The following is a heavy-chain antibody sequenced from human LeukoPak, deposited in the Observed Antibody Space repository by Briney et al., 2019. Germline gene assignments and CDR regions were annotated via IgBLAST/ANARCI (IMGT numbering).Heavy chain of an antibody. CDR1: GFTVSSNY. Sequence: GGSLRLSCAASGFTVSSNYMSWVRQAPGKGLEWVSIIYSGGDTYYTDSVKGRFTLSRDNSKNTLFLQMNSLRAEDTAVYYCAMGRQQLAYFDYWGQGTLVTVSS. CDR2: IYSGGDT. V-gene: IGHV3-53*01. J-gene: IGHJ4*02. CDR3: AMGRQQLAYFDY. D-gene: IGHD6-13*01.